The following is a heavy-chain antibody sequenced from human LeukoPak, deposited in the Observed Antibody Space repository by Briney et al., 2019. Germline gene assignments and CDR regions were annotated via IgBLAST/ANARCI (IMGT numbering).Heavy chain of an antibody. V-gene: IGHV4-39*07. Sequence: PSETLSLTCTVSGGSISSSSYYWGWIRQPPGKGLEWIGSIYYSGSTYYNPSLKSRVTISVDTSKNQFSLKLSSVTAADTAVYYCARVGDYHWYFDLWGRGTLVTVSS. D-gene: IGHD4-17*01. CDR3: ARVGDYHWYFDL. CDR2: IYYSGST. CDR1: GGSISSSSYY. J-gene: IGHJ2*01.